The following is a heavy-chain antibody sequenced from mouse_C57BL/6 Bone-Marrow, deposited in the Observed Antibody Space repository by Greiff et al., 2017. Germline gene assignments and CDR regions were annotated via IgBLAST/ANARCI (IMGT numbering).Heavy chain of an antibody. CDR3: ASPFNYYSSSYGIYYAMDY. D-gene: IGHD1-1*01. Sequence: QVQLQQSGAELARPGASVKLSCKASGYTFTSYGISWVKQRTGQGLEWIGEIYPRSGNTYYNEKFKGKATLTADQSSSTAYMELRSLTSEDSAVYFCASPFNYYSSSYGIYYAMDYWGQGTSVTVSS. V-gene: IGHV1-81*01. J-gene: IGHJ4*01. CDR2: IYPRSGNT. CDR1: GYTFTSYG.